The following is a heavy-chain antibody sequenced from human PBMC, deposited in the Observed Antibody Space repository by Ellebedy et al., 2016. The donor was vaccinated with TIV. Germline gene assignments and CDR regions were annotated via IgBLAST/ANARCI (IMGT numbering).Heavy chain of an antibody. CDR2: DNPYNGHT. CDR3: ARSDLRLLLLYYYGMYV. J-gene: IGHJ6*02. Sequence: AASVKVSCKVSGNPSTNYVVNWLRQAPGEGLEWMGWDNPYNGHTNYAQKFQGRLNLTTDTSTSTAYMDLRSLTSDDTAVYYYARSDLRLLLLYYYGMYVWGQGTAVTVSS. CDR1: GNPSTNYV. D-gene: IGHD2-15*01. V-gene: IGHV1-18*04.